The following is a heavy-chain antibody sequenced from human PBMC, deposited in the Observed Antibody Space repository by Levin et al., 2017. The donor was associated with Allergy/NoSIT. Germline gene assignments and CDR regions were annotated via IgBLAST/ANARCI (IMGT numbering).Heavy chain of an antibody. CDR3: ARGGCSSTSCLDN. V-gene: IGHV3-74*01. CDR1: GFPFSNYW. CDR2: INSDGSNT. J-gene: IGHJ4*02. D-gene: IGHD2-2*01. Sequence: GGSLRLSCAASGFPFSNYWMHWVRQAPGKGLVWVSHINSDGSNTNYADSVKGRFTISRDNAKNTLYLQMNSLRDEDTAVYYCARGGCSSTSCLDNWGQGTLVTVSP.